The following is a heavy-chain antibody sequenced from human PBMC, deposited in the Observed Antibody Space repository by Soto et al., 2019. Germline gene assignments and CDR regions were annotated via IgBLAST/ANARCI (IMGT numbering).Heavy chain of an antibody. CDR3: ARSQGSSTSLEIYYYYYYGMDV. J-gene: IGHJ6*02. Sequence: SVKVSCKASGGTFGSYAISWLRQAPGQGLEWMGGIIPIPGTANYAQKFQGRVTIAADESTSTAYMELSSLRSEDTAVYYCARSQGSSTSLEIYYYYYYGMDVWGQGTTVTVSS. D-gene: IGHD2-2*01. V-gene: IGHV1-69*13. CDR2: IIPIPGTA. CDR1: GGTFGSYA.